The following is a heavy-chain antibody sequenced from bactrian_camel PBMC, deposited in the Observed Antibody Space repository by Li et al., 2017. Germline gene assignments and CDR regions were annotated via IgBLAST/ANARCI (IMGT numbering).Heavy chain of an antibody. CDR1: GHTYNYNF. Sequence: HVQLVESGGGSVQAGGSLRLSCAASGHTYNYNFMGWFRQAPGKEREGVAAISADGGSTYYADSVKGRFTISQDIAKRTVYLQMNSLKPEDTAMYYCAARGPYCYTKLSVRDFTYWGQGTQVTVS. J-gene: IGHJ6*01. CDR2: ISADGGST. V-gene: IGHV3S5*01. D-gene: IGHD2*01. CDR3: AARGPYCYTKLSVRDFTY.